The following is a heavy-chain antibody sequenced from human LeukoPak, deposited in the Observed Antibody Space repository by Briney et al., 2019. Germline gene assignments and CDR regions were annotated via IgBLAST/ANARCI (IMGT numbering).Heavy chain of an antibody. CDR2: INHSGST. Sequence: SETLSLTCAVYGGSFSGYYWSWIRQPPGKGLEWIGEINHSGSTNYNPSLKSRVTITVDTSKNQFSLKLSSVTAADTAVYYCARRGSGWYASAFDIWGQGTMVTVSS. V-gene: IGHV4-34*01. CDR3: ARRGSGWYASAFDI. J-gene: IGHJ3*02. D-gene: IGHD6-19*01. CDR1: GGSFSGYY.